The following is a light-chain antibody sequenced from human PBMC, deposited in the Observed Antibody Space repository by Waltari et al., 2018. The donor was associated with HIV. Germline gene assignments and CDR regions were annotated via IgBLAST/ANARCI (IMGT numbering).Light chain of an antibody. CDR1: SSNIGGQY. CDR2: WNT. V-gene: IGLV1-47*01. J-gene: IGLJ3*02. CDR3: AVWDVSLSAQV. Sequence: QSVLSQSPSISGTPGQRVSISCSGSSSNIGGQYVSWYQQVPGTTPKLLIFWNTRRPSGVADRCSGSVSGTSASLAISGLRSEDEADYYCAVWDVSLSAQVFGGGTTLTVL.